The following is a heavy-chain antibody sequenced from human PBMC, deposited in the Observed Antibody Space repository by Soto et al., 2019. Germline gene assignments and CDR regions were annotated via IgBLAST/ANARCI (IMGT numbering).Heavy chain of an antibody. CDR1: GFSLSTSGVG. D-gene: IGHD2-2*01. V-gene: IGHV2-5*01. Sequence: QITLKESGPTLVKPTQTLTLTCTFSGFSLSTSGVGVGWIRQPPGKALEWLALIYWNDDKRYSPSLKSRLTIPKDTSKNQVVLTMTNMDPVDTATYYCAHGVEYCSSTSCYRVGFDPWGQGTLVTVSS. J-gene: IGHJ5*02. CDR3: AHGVEYCSSTSCYRVGFDP. CDR2: IYWNDDK.